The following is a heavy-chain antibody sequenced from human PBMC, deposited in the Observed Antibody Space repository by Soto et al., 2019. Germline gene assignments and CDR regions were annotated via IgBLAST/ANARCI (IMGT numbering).Heavy chain of an antibody. D-gene: IGHD4-17*01. J-gene: IGHJ5*02. CDR1: GGSISSTNYY. CDR2: IYYSGST. V-gene: IGHV4-39*01. CDR3: ARQVVTVTTPRKNWFDP. Sequence: PSETLSLTCTVSGGSISSTNYYWVWIRHPPGKGLEWIGSIYYSGSTYYNPSLKSRVTISVDTSKNQFSLKLNSVTAADTAMYYCARQVVTVTTPRKNWFDPWGQGTLVTVS.